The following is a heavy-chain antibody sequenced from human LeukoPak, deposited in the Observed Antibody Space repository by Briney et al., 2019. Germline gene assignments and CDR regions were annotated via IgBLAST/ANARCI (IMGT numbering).Heavy chain of an antibody. CDR1: GFTFSSYG. J-gene: IGHJ4*02. CDR3: ARGGPTVTTWGLFDY. V-gene: IGHV3-48*02. CDR2: ISSSSSTI. D-gene: IGHD4-17*01. Sequence: GGSLRLSCAASGFTFSSYGMNWVRQAPGKGLNWVSYISSSSSTIYYAGSVKGRFTVSRDNAKNSLYLQMNSLRDEDTAVYYCARGGPTVTTWGLFDYWGQGTLVTVSS.